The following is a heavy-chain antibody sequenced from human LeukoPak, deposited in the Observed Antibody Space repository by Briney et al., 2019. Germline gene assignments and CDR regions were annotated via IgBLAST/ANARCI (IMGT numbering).Heavy chain of an antibody. D-gene: IGHD3-16*02. CDR3: ARARGYPPDY. V-gene: IGHV4-30-2*01. Sequence: SETLSLTCAVSGGSISSGGYSWSWIRQPPGKGLEWIGYIYHSGSTYYNPSLKSRVTISVDRSKNQFSLKLSSVTAADTAVYYCARARGYPPDYWGQGTLVTVSS. CDR1: GGSISSGGYS. CDR2: IYHSGST. J-gene: IGHJ4*02.